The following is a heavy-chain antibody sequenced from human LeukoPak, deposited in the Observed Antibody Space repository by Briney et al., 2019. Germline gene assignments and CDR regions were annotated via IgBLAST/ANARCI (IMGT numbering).Heavy chain of an antibody. CDR3: ARDLHYYVAMDV. CDR2: ISGGGGRA. D-gene: IGHD3-16*01. J-gene: IGHJ6*02. V-gene: IGHV3-23*01. CDR1: GFTFSSYI. Sequence: PGGSLRLSCAASGFTFSSYIMTWVRQAPGKGLEWVSAISGGGGRAYYADSVKGRFTISRDNSRSMVFLQLNSLRAEDTALYYCARDLHYYVAMDVWGQGTAVTVSS.